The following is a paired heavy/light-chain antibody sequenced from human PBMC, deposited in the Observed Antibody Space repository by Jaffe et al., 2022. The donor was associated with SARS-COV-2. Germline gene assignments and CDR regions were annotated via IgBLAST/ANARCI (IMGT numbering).Heavy chain of an antibody. CDR2: ISGYNDNT. CDR3: ARGTLGGLFFDY. V-gene: IGHV1-18*01. Sequence: QVQLVQSGAEVKKPGASVKFSCTASGYTFTNYSISWVRQAPGQGLEWMGWISGYNDNTNYAQKLQGRVTMTTDRSTNTAYMELRSLRSDDTAVYYCARGTLGGLFFDYWGQGTLVTVSS. J-gene: IGHJ4*02. D-gene: IGHD2-8*02. CDR1: GYTFTNYS.
Light chain of an antibody. J-gene: IGLJ3*02. CDR1: SSNIGNNY. V-gene: IGLV1-51*01. Sequence: QSVLTQSPSVSAAPGQKVTISCSGSSSNIGNNYVSWYRHLPGTAPKLLIYDNNKRPSGIPDRFSGSKSGTSATLGISGLQTGDEADYYCVTWDTSLTDVVFGGGSKLTVL. CDR3: VTWDTSLTDVV. CDR2: DNN.